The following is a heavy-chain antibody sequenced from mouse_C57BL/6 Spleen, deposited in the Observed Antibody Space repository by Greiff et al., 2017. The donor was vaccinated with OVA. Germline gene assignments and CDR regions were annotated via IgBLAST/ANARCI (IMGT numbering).Heavy chain of an antibody. CDR2: FYPGSGSI. V-gene: IGHV1-62-2*01. D-gene: IGHD2-4*01. J-gene: IGHJ3*01. Sequence: VQLQESGAELVKPGASVKLSCKASGYTFTEYTIHWVKQRSGQGLEWIGWFYPGSGSIKYNEKFKDKATLTADKSSSTVYMELSRLTSEDSAVYFCARHEDVGIYYDYGWFAYWGQGTLVTVSA. CDR1: GYTFTEYT. CDR3: ARHEDVGIYYDYGWFAY.